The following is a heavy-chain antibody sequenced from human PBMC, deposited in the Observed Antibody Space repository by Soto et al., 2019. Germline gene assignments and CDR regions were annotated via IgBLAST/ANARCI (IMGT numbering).Heavy chain of an antibody. J-gene: IGHJ4*02. CDR2: IYYRGST. Sequence: PSETLSLTCTVSNYSVTTTSYYWGWIRQPPGKGLEWIGSIYYRGSTYYNPSLKSRVTMSADTSKNQFSLMLSLVTAADTAVYFCARGFDWFYFDYWGQGALVTVSS. V-gene: IGHV4-39*01. D-gene: IGHD3-9*01. CDR3: ARGFDWFYFDY. CDR1: NYSVTTTSYY.